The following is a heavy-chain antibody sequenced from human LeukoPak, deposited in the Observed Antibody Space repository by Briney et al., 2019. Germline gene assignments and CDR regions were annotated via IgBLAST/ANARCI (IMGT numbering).Heavy chain of an antibody. J-gene: IGHJ4*02. CDR1: GGSISRSSYY. CDR2: IYYSGST. V-gene: IGHV4-39*07. Sequence: SETLSLTCTVSGGSISRSSYYWGWIRQPPGKGLEWIGSIYYSGSTYYNPSLKSRVTISVDTSKNQFSLKLSSVTAADTAVYYCASDHSGPFDYWGQGTLVTVSS. D-gene: IGHD5-12*01. CDR3: ASDHSGPFDY.